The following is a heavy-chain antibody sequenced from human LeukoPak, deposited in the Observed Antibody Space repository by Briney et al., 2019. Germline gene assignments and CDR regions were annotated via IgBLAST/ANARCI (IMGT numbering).Heavy chain of an antibody. CDR2: IIPIFGTA. D-gene: IGHD5-18*01. CDR3: ARGYSYGSPDY. Sequence: ASVKVSCKASGGTFSSYAISWVRQAPGQGLEWMGRIIPIFGTANYAQKFQGRVTITTDESTSTAYMEPSSLRSEDTAVYYCARGYSYGSPDYAGQGTLVTVSS. CDR1: GGTFSSYA. V-gene: IGHV1-69*05. J-gene: IGHJ4*02.